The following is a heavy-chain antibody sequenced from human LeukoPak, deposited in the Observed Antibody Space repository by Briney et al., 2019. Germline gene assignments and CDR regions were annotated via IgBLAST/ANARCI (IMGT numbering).Heavy chain of an antibody. CDR3: ARESATTVVAPDY. Sequence: PGGSLRLSCAGSGFTFSTYSMNWVRQAPGKGLEWVSYISVSSTIYCADSVKGRFTISRDNAKKSLYLQMNSLRDEDTAVYYCARESATTVVAPDYWGQGTQVTVSS. CDR1: GFTFSTYS. D-gene: IGHD4-23*01. J-gene: IGHJ4*02. CDR2: ISVSSTI. V-gene: IGHV3-48*02.